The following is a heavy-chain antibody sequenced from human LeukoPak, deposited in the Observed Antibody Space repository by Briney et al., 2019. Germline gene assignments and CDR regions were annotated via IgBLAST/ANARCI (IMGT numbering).Heavy chain of an antibody. CDR2: FDPEDGET. CDR1: GYTLTELS. Sequence: ASVKVSCKVSGYTLTELSMHWVRQAPGKGLEWMGGFDPEDGETIYAQKFQGRVTMTEDTSTDTAYMELSSLRSEDTAVYYCATVITGTFGLILWGQGTLVTVSS. V-gene: IGHV1-24*01. D-gene: IGHD1-20*01. J-gene: IGHJ4*02. CDR3: ATVITGTFGLIL.